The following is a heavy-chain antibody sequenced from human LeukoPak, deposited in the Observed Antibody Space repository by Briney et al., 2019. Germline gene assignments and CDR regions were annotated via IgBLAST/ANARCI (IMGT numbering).Heavy chain of an antibody. CDR1: GDSISNPNFY. CDR2: IYYTGST. D-gene: IGHD3-16*01. CDR3: ASTRRPMISIFNI. V-gene: IGHV4-39*01. J-gene: IGHJ3*02. Sequence: SETLSLTCTVSGDSISNPNFYWGWLRQPPGKGLQWIGTIYYTGSTYYRPSLKSRLTISVDTSKNQFSLNLSSVTAADTAVYYCASTRRPMISIFNIRGQGTMATVSS.